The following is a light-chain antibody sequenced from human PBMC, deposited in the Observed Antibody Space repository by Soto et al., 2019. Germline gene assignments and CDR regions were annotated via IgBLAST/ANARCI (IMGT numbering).Light chain of an antibody. CDR2: EVS. V-gene: IGLV2-8*01. Sequence: HSALTQPPSASGSPGQSVTISCTGTSSDVGGYNYVSWYQQHPGKAPKLMIYEVSKRPSGVPDRFSGSKSGNTASLTVSGLQAEDEADYYCSSYAGSLYVFGTGTQLTVL. CDR1: SSDVGGYNY. J-gene: IGLJ1*01. CDR3: SSYAGSLYV.